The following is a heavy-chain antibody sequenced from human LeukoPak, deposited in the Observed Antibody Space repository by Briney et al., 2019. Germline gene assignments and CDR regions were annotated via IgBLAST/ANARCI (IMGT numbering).Heavy chain of an antibody. CDR1: GFTFSSYS. Sequence: GGSLRLSCAASGFTFSSYSMNWVRQAPGKGLEWVSSISSSSSYIYYADSVKGRFTISRDNAKNSLYLQMNSLRAEDTAVYYCARAPRAYGPFDYWDQGTLVTVSS. J-gene: IGHJ4*02. CDR3: ARAPRAYGPFDY. D-gene: IGHD3-16*01. V-gene: IGHV3-21*01. CDR2: ISSSSSYI.